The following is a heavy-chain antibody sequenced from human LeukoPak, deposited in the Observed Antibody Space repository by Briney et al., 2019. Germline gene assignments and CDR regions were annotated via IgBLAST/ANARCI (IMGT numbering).Heavy chain of an antibody. J-gene: IGHJ5*02. Sequence: KTSETLSVTCTVSGGSISSYYWSWIRQPPGKGLEWIGYIYTSGSTNYNPSLKSRVTISVDTSKNQFSLKLSSVTAADTAVYYCARNYDFWSGYYTPNFRFDPWGQGTLVTVSS. CDR3: ARNYDFWSGYYTPNFRFDP. V-gene: IGHV4-4*09. CDR1: GGSISSYY. CDR2: IYTSGST. D-gene: IGHD3-3*01.